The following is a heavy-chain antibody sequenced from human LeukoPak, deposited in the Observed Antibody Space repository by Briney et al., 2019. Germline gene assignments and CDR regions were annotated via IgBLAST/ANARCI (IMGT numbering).Heavy chain of an antibody. CDR1: GGSISSSNW. V-gene: IGHV4-4*02. CDR3: ARVIGYYDSSGIPNDAFDI. Sequence: SGTLSLTCAVSGGSISSSNWWSWVRQPPGKGLEWIGEIYHSGSTNYNPSLKSRVTISVDKSKNQFSLKLSSVTAADTAVYYCARVIGYYDSSGIPNDAFDIWGQGTMVTVSS. D-gene: IGHD3-22*01. J-gene: IGHJ3*02. CDR2: IYHSGST.